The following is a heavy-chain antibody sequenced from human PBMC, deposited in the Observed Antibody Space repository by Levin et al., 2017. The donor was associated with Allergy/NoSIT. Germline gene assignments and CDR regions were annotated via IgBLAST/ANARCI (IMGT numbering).Heavy chain of an antibody. J-gene: IGHJ6*03. CDR1: GFTVSDKF. D-gene: IGHD1-14*01. CDR3: ATTEQVQPDYFFYMDV. Sequence: GGSLRLSCAASGFTVSDKFMTWIRQAPGKGLQWLSIIYRGGTIYYADSVKGRFTISRDDSKNTVFLQMNSLRVEDTAIYYCATTEQVQPDYFFYMDVWGKGTTVTVSS. V-gene: IGHV3-53*01. CDR2: IYRGGTI.